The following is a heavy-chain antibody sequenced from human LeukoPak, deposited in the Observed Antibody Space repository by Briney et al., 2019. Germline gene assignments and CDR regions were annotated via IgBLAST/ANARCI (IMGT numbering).Heavy chain of an antibody. CDR1: GYTFTSYW. CDR2: INPDGGST. V-gene: IGHV1-46*01. Sequence: GASVKVSCKGSGYTFTSYWIQWMRQAPGQGLEWMGLINPDGGSTAYAHRFQGRVTMTRDTSTSTVYMDLSSLRSEDTAMYYCARAPRNSSTMLDYWGQGTLVTVSS. D-gene: IGHD6-13*01. J-gene: IGHJ4*02. CDR3: ARAPRNSSTMLDY.